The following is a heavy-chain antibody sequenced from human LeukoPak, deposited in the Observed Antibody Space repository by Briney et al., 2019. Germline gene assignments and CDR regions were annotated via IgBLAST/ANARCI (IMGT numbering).Heavy chain of an antibody. J-gene: IGHJ3*02. CDR2: ISHTGST. V-gene: IGHV4-30-2*06. CDR3: ARAWLLIREKGPDAFDM. D-gene: IGHD3-22*01. Sequence: SETLSLTCAVSGASVSSGAYSWTWVRQSPGAGLEWIGYISHTGSTSYNPSLKSRVTISIDRSNNHFSLNLHSVTAADTAVYYCARAWLLIREKGPDAFDMWGQGRLVTVSS. CDR1: GASVSSGAYS.